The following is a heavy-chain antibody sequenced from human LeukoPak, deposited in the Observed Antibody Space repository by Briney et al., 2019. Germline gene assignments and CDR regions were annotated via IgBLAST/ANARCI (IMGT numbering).Heavy chain of an antibody. Sequence: PGGSLRLSCEASGFPFSTNGMSGVRRAQGKGRGWFSYISSSGSTIYYADSVKGRFTISRDNAKNSLYLQMNSLRAEDTAVYYCAELGITMIGGVWGKGTTVTISS. V-gene: IGHV3-48*04. J-gene: IGHJ6*04. D-gene: IGHD3-10*02. CDR3: AELGITMIGGV. CDR1: GFPFSTNG. CDR2: ISSSGSTI.